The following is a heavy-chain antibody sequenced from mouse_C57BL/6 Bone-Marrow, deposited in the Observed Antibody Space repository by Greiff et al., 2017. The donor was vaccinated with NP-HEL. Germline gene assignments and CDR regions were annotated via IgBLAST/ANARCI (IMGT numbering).Heavy chain of an antibody. CDR1: GYAFSSSW. Sequence: VQRVESGPELVKPGASVKISCKASGYAFSSSWMNWVKQRPGKGLEWIGRIYPGDGDTNYNGKFKGKATLTADKSSSTAYMQLSILTSEDSAVYFCATPHDGYYPAWFAYGGQGTLVTVSA. CDR3: ATPHDGYYPAWFAY. D-gene: IGHD2-3*01. CDR2: IYPGDGDT. V-gene: IGHV1-82*01. J-gene: IGHJ3*01.